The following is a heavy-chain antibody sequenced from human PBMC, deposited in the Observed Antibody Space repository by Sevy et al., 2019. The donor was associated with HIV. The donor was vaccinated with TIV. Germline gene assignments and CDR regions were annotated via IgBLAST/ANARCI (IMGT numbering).Heavy chain of an antibody. CDR1: GGSISSYY. Sequence: SETLSLTCTVSGGSISSYYWSWIRQPPGKGLEWIGYIYYSGSTNYNPSLKSRVTISVDTSKNQFSLKLSSVTAADTAVYYCARGMAYDFWSGYSLYYGMDVWGQGTTVTVSS. D-gene: IGHD3-3*01. J-gene: IGHJ6*02. CDR3: ARGMAYDFWSGYSLYYGMDV. V-gene: IGHV4-59*01. CDR2: IYYSGST.